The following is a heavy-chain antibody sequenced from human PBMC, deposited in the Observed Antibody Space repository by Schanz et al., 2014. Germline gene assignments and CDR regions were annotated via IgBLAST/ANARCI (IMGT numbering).Heavy chain of an antibody. CDR1: EFTFSTDA. J-gene: IGHJ4*02. Sequence: VQLVESGGGLVQPGGSLRLSCAASEFTFSTDAMSWVRQAPGKGLEWVSGITGASDHIDYADSVKGRFTISRDNAKNSLYLQMNSLRAEDTAVYHCVSSGSYSSYAFWGQGTLVTVSS. CDR3: VSSGSYSSYAF. CDR2: ITGASDHI. V-gene: IGHV3-23*04. D-gene: IGHD3-10*01.